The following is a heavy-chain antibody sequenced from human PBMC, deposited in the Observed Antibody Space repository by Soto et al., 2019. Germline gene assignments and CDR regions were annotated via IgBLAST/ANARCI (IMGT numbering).Heavy chain of an antibody. D-gene: IGHD6-6*01. CDR3: ARHEGSSSSHIDY. Sequence: PGESLKISCKGSGYRFTTYWIGWVRQMPGKGLEWMGIIYPGDSDTRYSPSFQGQVTISADKSISTAYLQWSSLKASDTAMYYCARHEGSSSSHIDYWGQGTLVTVSS. V-gene: IGHV5-51*01. CDR2: IYPGDSDT. J-gene: IGHJ4*02. CDR1: GYRFTTYW.